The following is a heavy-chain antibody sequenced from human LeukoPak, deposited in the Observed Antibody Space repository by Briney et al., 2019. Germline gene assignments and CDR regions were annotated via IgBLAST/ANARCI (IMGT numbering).Heavy chain of an antibody. CDR2: IYIGGST. CDR1: EFSVGSNY. Sequence: GGSLTLTCAASEFSVGSNYMTWVRQAPRRELEWGSLIYIGGSTSYDDPVQGRFTISRDNSNNKLYLQMNSLRAADTAAFYCARGPSGYHNPGGQGTLVTVSS. D-gene: IGHD5-12*01. V-gene: IGHV3-66*01. CDR3: ARGPSGYHNP. J-gene: IGHJ4*02.